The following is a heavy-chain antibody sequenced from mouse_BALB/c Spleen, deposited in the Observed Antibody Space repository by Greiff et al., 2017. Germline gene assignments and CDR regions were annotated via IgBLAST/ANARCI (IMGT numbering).Heavy chain of an antibody. CDR1: GYTFTSYW. CDR2: IDPYDSET. Sequence: QVQLKQPGAELVRPGASVKLSCKASGYTFTSYWMNWVKQRPVQGLEWIGRIDPYDSETHYNQKFKDKAILTVDKSSSTAYMQLSSLTSEDSAVYDCAMAMSTTYISAYWGQGTLVNVSA. CDR3: AMAMSTTYISAY. V-gene: IGHV1-74*01. D-gene: IGHD2-4*01. J-gene: IGHJ3*01.